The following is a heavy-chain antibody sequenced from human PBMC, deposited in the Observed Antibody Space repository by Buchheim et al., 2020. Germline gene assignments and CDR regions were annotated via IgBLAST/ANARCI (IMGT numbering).Heavy chain of an antibody. CDR3: ARASFSPGGYYEDLDV. D-gene: IGHD3-3*01. CDR2: MNPGSGNT. V-gene: IGHV1-8*02. CDR1: GYTFFSYD. J-gene: IGHJ4*02. Sequence: QVRLVQSGAEVKKPGASVKVSCKGSGYTFFSYDIHWIRQATGQGLEWMGWMNPGSGNTGYSQKFQGRVSMTKSTSMSTASLELSGLKSEDTAVYFCARASFSPGGYYEDLDVWGQGTL.